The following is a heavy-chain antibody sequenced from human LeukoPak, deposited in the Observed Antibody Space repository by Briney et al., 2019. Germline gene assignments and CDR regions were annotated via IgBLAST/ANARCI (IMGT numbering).Heavy chain of an antibody. V-gene: IGHV4-4*07. CDR3: ARLYCGGDCYLDAFDI. CDR1: GGSISSYY. J-gene: IGHJ3*02. D-gene: IGHD2-21*02. Sequence: SETLSLTCTVSGGSISSYYWSWIRQPAGKGLEWIGRIYTSGSTNYNPSLKSRVTISVDTSKNQFSLKLSSVTAADTAVYYCARLYCGGDCYLDAFDIWGQGTMVTVSS. CDR2: IYTSGST.